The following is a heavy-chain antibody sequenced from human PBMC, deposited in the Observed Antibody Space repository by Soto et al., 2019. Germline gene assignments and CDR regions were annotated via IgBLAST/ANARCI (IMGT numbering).Heavy chain of an antibody. CDR2: IYYSGST. V-gene: IGHV4-30-4*01. CDR3: ARGHPSRLYDILTGYRGTYYFDY. Sequence: PSETLSLTCTVSGGSISSGDYYWSWIRQPPGKGLEWIGYIYYSGSTYYNPSLKSRVTISVDTSKNQFSLKLSSVTAADTAVYYCARGHPSRLYDILTGYRGTYYFDYWGQGTLVTVS. D-gene: IGHD3-9*01. J-gene: IGHJ4*02. CDR1: GGSISSGDYY.